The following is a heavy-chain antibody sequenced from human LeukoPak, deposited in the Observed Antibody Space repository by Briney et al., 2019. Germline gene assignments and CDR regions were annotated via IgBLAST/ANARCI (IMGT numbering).Heavy chain of an antibody. J-gene: IGHJ6*02. CDR1: GFTVSRNY. CDR2: ISGGDNT. V-gene: IGHV3-53*01. CDR3: ASRDRGYYFGMDV. Sequence: RPGGSLRLSCAASGFTVSRNYMSWVRQAPGRGLEWVSIISGGDNTFHAASVRGRFTVSRDKSKNTLYLQMSSLRVEDTAVYCCASRDRGYYFGMDVWGQGTTVTVSS. D-gene: IGHD5-24*01.